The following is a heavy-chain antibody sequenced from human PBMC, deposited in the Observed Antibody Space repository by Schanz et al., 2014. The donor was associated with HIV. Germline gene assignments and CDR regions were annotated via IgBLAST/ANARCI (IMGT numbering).Heavy chain of an antibody. V-gene: IGHV3-23*04. Sequence: EVQLVQSGGALMKPGGSLRVACTASGLSFKNAWMSWVRQAPGKGLEWVAGISGSDDNTFYAHSVKGRFTMSRDNSKNTLYLQMSSLRVEDTAIYYCAKAKGVWGQGTLVTVSS. CDR2: ISGSDDNT. J-gene: IGHJ4*02. CDR3: AKAKGV. D-gene: IGHD3-10*01. CDR1: GLSFKNAW.